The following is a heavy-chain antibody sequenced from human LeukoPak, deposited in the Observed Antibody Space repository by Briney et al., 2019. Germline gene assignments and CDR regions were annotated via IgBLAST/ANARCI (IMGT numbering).Heavy chain of an antibody. CDR3: ASEVQLYDY. V-gene: IGHV4-39*01. D-gene: IGHD2/OR15-2a*01. J-gene: IGHJ4*02. CDR1: GGSIGSYSYY. CDR2: IQYSGNT. Sequence: PSETLSLTCTVSGGSIGSYSYYWAWIRQPPGKGLEWIGGIQYSGNTYHNPSLRSRVTISVDTSKNQFSLKLSSATAADTAVYYCASEVQLYDYWGQGTLVTVSS.